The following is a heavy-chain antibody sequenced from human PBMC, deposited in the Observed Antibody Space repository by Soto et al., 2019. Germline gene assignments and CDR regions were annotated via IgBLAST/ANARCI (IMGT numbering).Heavy chain of an antibody. Sequence: QVQLVESGGGVLQTGMSLRLSCAASGFTFTHYGMHWVRQAPGKGLEWVAVISPDGTLKYYADSVKGRFTISRDNPKNTVYLQMNSLTAEDTAVYFCAQERAAFSGYDSWGQGTLVTVSS. CDR2: ISPDGTLK. D-gene: IGHD5-12*01. CDR1: GFTFTHYG. J-gene: IGHJ5*01. CDR3: AQERAAFSGYDS. V-gene: IGHV3-30*18.